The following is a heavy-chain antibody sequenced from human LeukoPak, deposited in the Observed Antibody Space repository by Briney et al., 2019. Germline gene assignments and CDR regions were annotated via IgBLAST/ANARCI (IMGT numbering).Heavy chain of an antibody. D-gene: IGHD2-21*02. Sequence: PGGSLRLSCAASGFTFSSYWMSWVRQATGKGLEWVANIKQAGSEKYYVYSVKGRFTIPRDNAKNSLYLQMNSLRAEDTAVYYCAREGICGGDCYYFDYWGQGTLVTVSS. CDR3: AREGICGGDCYYFDY. V-gene: IGHV3-7*01. CDR1: GFTFSSYW. J-gene: IGHJ4*02. CDR2: IKQAGSEK.